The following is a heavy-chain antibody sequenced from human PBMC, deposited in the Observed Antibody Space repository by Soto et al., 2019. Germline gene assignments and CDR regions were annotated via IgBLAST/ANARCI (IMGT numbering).Heavy chain of an antibody. CDR1: GGSIISTSYY. Sequence: PSETLSLTCTVSGGSIISTSYYWVWIRKPPGKGLEWIGTIYYGGSTYYNPSLKSRVTISVDTSKNQFSLKLNSVTAADTAVYYCARLKPPGEYSSGWFVCGGQGMLVTGS. D-gene: IGHD6-19*01. CDR2: IYYGGST. V-gene: IGHV4-39*01. CDR3: ARLKPPGEYSSGWFVC. J-gene: IGHJ4*02.